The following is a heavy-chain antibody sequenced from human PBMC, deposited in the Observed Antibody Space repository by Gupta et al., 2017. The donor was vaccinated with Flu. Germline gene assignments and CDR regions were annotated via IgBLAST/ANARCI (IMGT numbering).Heavy chain of an antibody. D-gene: IGHD3-16*01. CDR1: YA. CDR2: IGGRSGST. CDR3: AKDHDDYVWGSYTDY. J-gene: IGHJ4*02. Sequence: YAMSWVRQAPGKGLEWVSGIGGRSGSTFYADSVKGRFTVSRDNSKNTLYLQMNSLKGEDTAVYYCAKDHDDYVWGSYTDYWGQGTLVTVSS. V-gene: IGHV3-23*01.